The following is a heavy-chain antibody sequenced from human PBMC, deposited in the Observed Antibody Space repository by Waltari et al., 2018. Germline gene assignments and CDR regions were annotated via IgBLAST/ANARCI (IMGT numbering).Heavy chain of an antibody. D-gene: IGHD1-26*01. J-gene: IGHJ4*02. V-gene: IGHV4-39*01. CDR2: IYYSGST. Sequence: QLQLQESGPGLVKPSETLSLTCTVSGGSISSSSYYWGWIRQPPGKGLEWIGSIYYSGSTYYNPSLKSRVTISVDTSKNQFSLNLSSVTAADTAVYYCARGGWEDYFDYWGQGTLVTVSS. CDR1: GGSISSSSYY. CDR3: ARGGWEDYFDY.